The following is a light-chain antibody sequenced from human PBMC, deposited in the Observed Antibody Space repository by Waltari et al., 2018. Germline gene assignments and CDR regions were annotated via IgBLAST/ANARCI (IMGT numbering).Light chain of an antibody. Sequence: DIQLTQSPSTLPASVGDRVTITCRASQSVSYWLAWYQQKPGKAPKLLIYRASILESGVPSRFSGSGSGTEFTLTISSLQPEDFATYFCQHYNSYPLTFGGGTKLEI. CDR2: RAS. J-gene: IGKJ4*01. CDR3: QHYNSYPLT. CDR1: QSVSYW. V-gene: IGKV1-5*03.